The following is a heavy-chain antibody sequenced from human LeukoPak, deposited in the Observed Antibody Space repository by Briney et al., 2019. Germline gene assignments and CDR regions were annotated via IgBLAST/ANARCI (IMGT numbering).Heavy chain of an antibody. CDR2: INPSGSST. CDR3: AKDQFWFGESNAFDY. CDR1: GYTFTSYY. J-gene: IGHJ4*02. V-gene: IGHV1-46*01. D-gene: IGHD3-10*01. Sequence: GASVTVSCTASGYTFTSYYMHWVRQAPGQGLEWMGLINPSGSSTSYAQKFQGRLSLTRDMSTSTDYMELSSLRSEDTAVYYCAKDQFWFGESNAFDYWGQGTLVTVSS.